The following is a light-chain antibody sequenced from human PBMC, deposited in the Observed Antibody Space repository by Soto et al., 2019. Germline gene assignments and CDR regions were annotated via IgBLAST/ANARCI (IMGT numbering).Light chain of an antibody. V-gene: IGLV1-51*01. CDR1: SSNIGNNY. CDR2: DNN. CDR3: GTWDSSLSAGV. J-gene: IGLJ3*02. Sequence: QSALTQPPSVSAAPGQTVTISCSGSSSNIGNNYVSWYQQLPGTAPKLLIYDNNKRPSGIPDRFSGSKSGTSATLGITGLQTGDEADYYCGTWDSSLSAGVFGGGTKLTVL.